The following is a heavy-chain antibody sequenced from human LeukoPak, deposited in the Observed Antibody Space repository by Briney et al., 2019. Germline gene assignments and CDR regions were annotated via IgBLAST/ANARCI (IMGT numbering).Heavy chain of an antibody. J-gene: IGHJ6*02. CDR3: AKDQYTMVRGAIKFYGMDV. CDR1: GFSFRSHA. V-gene: IGHV3-23*01. CDR2: GSGDYT. Sequence: PGGSLTLSCEGSGFSFRSHAVSCVRQAPGKGLEWVRGSGDYTHYAECVNGRFNISRDNSKNTLYLKMNSLRAEDTGVYYCAKDQYTMVRGAIKFYGMDVWGQGTTVTVSS. D-gene: IGHD3-10*01.